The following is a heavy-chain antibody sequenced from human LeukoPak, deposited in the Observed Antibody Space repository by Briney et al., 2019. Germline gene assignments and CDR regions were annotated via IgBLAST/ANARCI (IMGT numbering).Heavy chain of an antibody. Sequence: GGSLRLSCAASGFTFSDYYMSWIRQAPGKGLEWVSYISSSGSTIYYADSVKGRFTISRDNAKNSLYLQMNSLRADDTAVYYCAGGRQWLAFDYWGQGTLVTVSS. D-gene: IGHD6-19*01. CDR3: AGGRQWLAFDY. V-gene: IGHV3-11*04. J-gene: IGHJ4*02. CDR2: ISSSGSTI. CDR1: GFTFSDYY.